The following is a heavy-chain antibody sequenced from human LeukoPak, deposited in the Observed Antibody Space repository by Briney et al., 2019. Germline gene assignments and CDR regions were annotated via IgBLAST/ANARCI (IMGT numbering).Heavy chain of an antibody. CDR3: AKDIVVVLAATCRVYY. Sequence: GGSLSLSSAASGFTFSSYAMSWVRQAPGKGLEWVSVISGSGGSTYYADSVKGRFTISRDNSKTTLYLQMNSLRVEDTAVYYCAKDIVVVLAATCRVYYWGQGTLVTVSS. V-gene: IGHV3-23*01. J-gene: IGHJ4*02. CDR2: ISGSGGST. D-gene: IGHD2-15*01. CDR1: GFTFSSYA.